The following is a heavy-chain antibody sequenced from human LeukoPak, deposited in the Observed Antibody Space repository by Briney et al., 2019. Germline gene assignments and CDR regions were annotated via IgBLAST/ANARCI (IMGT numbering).Heavy chain of an antibody. CDR1: GGTFSSYA. D-gene: IGHD4-11*01. Sequence: GASVKVSCKASGGTFSSYAISWVRQATGQGLEWMGWMNPNSGNTGYAQKFQGRVTMTRNTSISTAYMELSSLRSEDTAVYYCARAQSSNYVLSRYYYYYGMDVWGQGTTVTVSS. V-gene: IGHV1-8*02. CDR3: ARAQSSNYVLSRYYYYYGMDV. J-gene: IGHJ6*02. CDR2: MNPNSGNT.